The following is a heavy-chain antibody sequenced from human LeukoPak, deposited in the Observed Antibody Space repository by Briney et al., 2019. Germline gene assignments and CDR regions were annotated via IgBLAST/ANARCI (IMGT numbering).Heavy chain of an antibody. CDR3: ARGSIQQQMVS. Sequence: ASVKVSCKASGYTFTSYDINWVRQATGQGLEWMGWMNPNSGNTGFAQKFQTRLTMTRNTSISTAYMELSSLRSEDTAVYYCARGSIQQQMVSWGQGTLVTVSS. J-gene: IGHJ5*02. CDR1: GYTFTSYD. D-gene: IGHD6-13*01. CDR2: MNPNSGNT. V-gene: IGHV1-8*01.